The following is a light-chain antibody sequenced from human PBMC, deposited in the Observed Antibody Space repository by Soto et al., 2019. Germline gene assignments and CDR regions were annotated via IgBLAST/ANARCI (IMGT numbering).Light chain of an antibody. V-gene: IGKV3-20*01. CDR3: QQYGGSPIT. J-gene: IGKJ5*01. CDR2: GAS. Sequence: EFVLTQSPGTLSLSPGERATLSCRASQSLTNSFIAWYQQKPGQAPRVLIYGASSRATGIPDRFSGSGSGTDFTLTISRLEPEDFAVYYCQQYGGSPITFGQGTRLEIK. CDR1: QSLTNSF.